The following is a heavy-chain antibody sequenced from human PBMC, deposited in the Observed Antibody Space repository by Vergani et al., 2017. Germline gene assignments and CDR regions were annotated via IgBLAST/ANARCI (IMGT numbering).Heavy chain of an antibody. CDR2: IYYSGST. J-gene: IGHJ4*02. CDR3: ARRYTICGVVIKQYYFDY. CDR1: GGSISSSSYY. Sequence: QLQLQESGPGLVKPSETLSLTCTVSGGSISSSSYYWGWIRQPPGKGLEWIGSIYYSGSTNYNPSLKSRVTISVDTSKNQFSLKLSTVTAADTAVYYCARRYTICGVVIKQYYFDYWGQGTLVTVSA. D-gene: IGHD3-3*01. V-gene: IGHV4-39*07.